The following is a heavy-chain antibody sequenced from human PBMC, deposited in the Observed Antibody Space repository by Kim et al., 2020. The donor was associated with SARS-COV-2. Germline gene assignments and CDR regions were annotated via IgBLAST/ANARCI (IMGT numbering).Heavy chain of an antibody. J-gene: IGHJ3*02. Sequence: GGSLRLSCAASGFTFSSYGMHWVRQAPGKGLEWVAVISYDGSNKYYADSVKGRFTISRDNSKNTLYLQMNSLRAEDTAVYYCACPYDSSGYYYEPRYDAFDIWGQGTMVTVSS. CDR2: ISYDGSNK. CDR1: GFTFSSYG. CDR3: ACPYDSSGYYYEPRYDAFDI. V-gene: IGHV3-30*03. D-gene: IGHD3-22*01.